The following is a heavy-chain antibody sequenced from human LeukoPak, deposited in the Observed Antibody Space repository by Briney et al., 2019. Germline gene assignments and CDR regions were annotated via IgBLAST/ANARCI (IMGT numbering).Heavy chain of an antibody. CDR1: GGSFSGYY. J-gene: IGHJ4*02. V-gene: IGHV4-34*01. Sequence: SETLSLTCAVYGGSFSGYYWSWIRQPPGKGLEWIGEINHSGSTNYNPSLKSRVTISVETSKNQFSLNLSSVTAADTAVYYCARGRLARSPYFDYWGQGALVTVSS. CDR2: INHSGST. CDR3: ARGRLARSPYFDY. D-gene: IGHD6-19*01.